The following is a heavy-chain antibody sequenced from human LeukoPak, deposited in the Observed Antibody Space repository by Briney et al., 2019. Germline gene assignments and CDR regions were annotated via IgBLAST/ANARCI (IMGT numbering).Heavy chain of an antibody. J-gene: IGHJ3*02. CDR1: GFTFSDYV. V-gene: IGHV3-23*01. CDR2: ISGSGGRT. Sequence: GGSLRLSCAASGFTFSDYVMSWVRQAPGKGLEWVSGISGSGGRTDYADSVKGRFIISRDNAKNTLFLQMNSLRAEDTAVYYCAKGSREWELLDAFDIWGQGTMVTVSS. CDR3: AKGSREWELLDAFDI. D-gene: IGHD1-26*01.